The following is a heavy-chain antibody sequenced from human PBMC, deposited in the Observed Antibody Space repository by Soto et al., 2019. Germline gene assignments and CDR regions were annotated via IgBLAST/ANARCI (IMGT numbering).Heavy chain of an antibody. CDR3: SLHHESVATDSYFDP. CDR1: GFTFSSYS. J-gene: IGHJ4*02. CDR2: ISSNGGST. Sequence: PGGSLRLSCAASGFTFSSYSMNWVRQAPGKGLEYVSAISSNGGSTYYADSVKGRFTISRDNSKNPLYLQMSSLRAEDTAVYYCSLHHESVATDSYFDPWGQGTLVTVSS. V-gene: IGHV3-64*04. D-gene: IGHD6-6*01.